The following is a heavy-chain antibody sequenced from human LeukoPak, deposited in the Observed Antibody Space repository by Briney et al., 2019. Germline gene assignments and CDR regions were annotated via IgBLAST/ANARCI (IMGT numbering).Heavy chain of an antibody. Sequence: SQTLSLTCAISGDSVSRNSAAWNWIRQSPSRGLEWLGRTYYRSKWYNDYAVSVKSRITINPDTSKNQFSLQLNSVTPEDTAVYYCARGYYDILTGYPYFDYWGQGTLVTVSS. J-gene: IGHJ4*02. V-gene: IGHV6-1*01. CDR1: GDSVSRNSAA. D-gene: IGHD3-9*01. CDR2: TYYRSKWYN. CDR3: ARGYYDILTGYPYFDY.